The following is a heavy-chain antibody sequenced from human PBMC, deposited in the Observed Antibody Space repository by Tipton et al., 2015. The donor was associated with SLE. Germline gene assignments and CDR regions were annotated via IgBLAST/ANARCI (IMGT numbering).Heavy chain of an antibody. Sequence: SLRLSCAASGFIFGDYAMTWVRQAPGKGLEWVSVIYASGRSYYADSVKGRFTISRDNSTSTLYLQMNSLRPEDTAVYYCVKTYGARARYENWGLGTLVTVSP. CDR1: GFIFGDYA. CDR3: VKTYGARARYEN. V-gene: IGHV3-23*05. D-gene: IGHD4/OR15-4a*01. J-gene: IGHJ4*02. CDR2: IYASGRS.